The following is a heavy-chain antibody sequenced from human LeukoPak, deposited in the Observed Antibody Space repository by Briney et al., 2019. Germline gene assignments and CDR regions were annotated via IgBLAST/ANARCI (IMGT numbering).Heavy chain of an antibody. CDR3: ARDGKWLTLYYFDY. Sequence: SETLSLTCAVSGDSISSGYYWGWIRQPPGKGLEWIGTIYHTGSTYSNPSLKSRVTISVDTSKNQFSLKLSSVTAADTAVYYCARDGKWLTLYYFDYWGQGTLVTVSS. J-gene: IGHJ4*02. D-gene: IGHD3-22*01. CDR1: GDSISSGYY. CDR2: IYHTGST. V-gene: IGHV4-38-2*02.